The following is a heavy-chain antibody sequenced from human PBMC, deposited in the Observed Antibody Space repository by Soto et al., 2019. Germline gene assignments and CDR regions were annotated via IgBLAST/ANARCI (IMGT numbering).Heavy chain of an antibody. D-gene: IGHD3-3*01. CDR3: ARNEHDFWSGCYPGYYYYYYGMDV. CDR2: INHSGST. V-gene: IGHV4-34*01. J-gene: IGHJ6*02. Sequence: SETLSLTCAAYGGSFSGYYWSWIRQPPGKGLEWIGEINHSGSTNYNPSLKSRVTISVDTSKNQFSLKLSSVTAADTAVYYCARNEHDFWSGCYPGYYYYYYGMDVWGQGTTVT. CDR1: GGSFSGYY.